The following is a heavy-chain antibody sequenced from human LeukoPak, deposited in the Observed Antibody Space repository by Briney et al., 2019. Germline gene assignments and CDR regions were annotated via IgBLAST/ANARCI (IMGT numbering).Heavy chain of an antibody. D-gene: IGHD6-13*01. J-gene: IGHJ4*02. V-gene: IGHV1-58*02. CDR2: IVVGSGNT. Sequence: GTSVKVSCKASGFTFTSSAMQWVRQARGQRLEWIGWIVVGSGNTNYAQKFQERVTITRDMSTSTAYMELSSLGSEDTAVYYCAAAPGIAAAGGDFDYWGQGTLVTVSS. CDR3: AAAPGIAAAGGDFDY. CDR1: GFTFTSSA.